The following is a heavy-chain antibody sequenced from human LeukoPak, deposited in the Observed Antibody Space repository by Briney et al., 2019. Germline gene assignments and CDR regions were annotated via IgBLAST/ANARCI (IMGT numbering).Heavy chain of an antibody. Sequence: PGGSLRLSCAASGFTFSTYAIHWVRQAPGKGLEWVAVIWFDGSEQSYADSVKGRFIISRDNSKSTSNLQLNSLRAEDTAVYYCAREGDSRWGELSPWGQGTLVTVSS. J-gene: IGHJ1*01. D-gene: IGHD3-16*02. CDR2: IWFDGSEQ. CDR3: AREGDSRWGELSP. CDR1: GFTFSTYA. V-gene: IGHV3-33*01.